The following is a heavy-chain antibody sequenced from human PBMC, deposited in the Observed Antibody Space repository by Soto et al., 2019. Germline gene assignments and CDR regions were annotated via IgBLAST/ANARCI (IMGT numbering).Heavy chain of an antibody. D-gene: IGHD6-19*01. CDR2: IYYLGNT. J-gene: IGHJ4*02. CDR3: ASGGWYHDS. Sequence: SETLSLTCTVSGGSISSSSSYWGWIRQPPGKGLEWVGYIYYLGNTYYNPSLGGRVFISVDTSKNQFSLKLTSVTAADAALYYCASGGWYHDSWGQGALVTVS. CDR1: GGSISSSSSY. V-gene: IGHV4-39*07.